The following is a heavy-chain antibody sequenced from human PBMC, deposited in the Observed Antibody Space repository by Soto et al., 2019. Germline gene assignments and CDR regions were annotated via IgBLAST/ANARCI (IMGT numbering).Heavy chain of an antibody. CDR2: LDWNGVSI. CDR3: AKDIARYSGYEGAFDI. CDR1: GFSFDDYV. Sequence: VQLVESGGGLVQPGRSLRLSCAASGFSFDDYVMHWVRQGPGKGLEWVSGLDWNGVSIGYADSVKGRVTISRDNAKNSLYLQMNSLRSEDTALYYCAKDIARYSGYEGAFDIWGQGTMVTVSS. D-gene: IGHD5-12*01. J-gene: IGHJ3*02. V-gene: IGHV3-9*01.